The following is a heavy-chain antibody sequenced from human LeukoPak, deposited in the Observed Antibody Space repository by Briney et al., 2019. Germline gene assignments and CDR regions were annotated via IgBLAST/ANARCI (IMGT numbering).Heavy chain of an antibody. J-gene: IGHJ6*03. CDR1: GFTFSSYS. CDR2: ISSSSSYI. V-gene: IGHV3-21*01. Sequence: GGSLRLSCAASGFTFSSYSMNWVRQAPGKGLEWVSSISSSSSYIYYADSVKGRFTISRDNSKNTLYLQMNSLRAEDTAVYYCAKIRDSSGWSYYYYYYLDVWGKGTMVTVSS. D-gene: IGHD6-19*01. CDR3: AKIRDSSGWSYYYYYYLDV.